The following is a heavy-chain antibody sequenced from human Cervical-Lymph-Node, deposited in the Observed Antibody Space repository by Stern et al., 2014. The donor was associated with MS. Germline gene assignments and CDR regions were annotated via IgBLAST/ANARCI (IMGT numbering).Heavy chain of an antibody. CDR2: ISSSSSTI. Sequence: MQLVQSGGGLVQPGGSLRLSCAASGFTFSSYSMNWVRQAPGKGLEWVSYISSSSSTIYYADSVKGRFTISRDNAKNSLYLQMNSLRDEDTAVYYCARDRGGSGSYYSDDYWGQGTLVTVSS. D-gene: IGHD3-10*01. CDR1: GFTFSSYS. V-gene: IGHV3-48*02. CDR3: ARDRGGSGSYYSDDY. J-gene: IGHJ4*02.